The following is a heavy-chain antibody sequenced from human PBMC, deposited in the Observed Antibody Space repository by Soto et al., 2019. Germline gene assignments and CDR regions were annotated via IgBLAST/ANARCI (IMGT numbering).Heavy chain of an antibody. CDR3: ARDFGDSRGSYYYYGMDV. CDR1: EFTFNTYS. J-gene: IGHJ6*02. V-gene: IGHV3-21*02. Sequence: EVQLVESGGGLVKPGGSLRLACAASEFTFNTYSMNWVRQAPGKGLEWVSCISSTSTYLYYADSVKGRFTISRDNAKNLLYLQMNSLRAEDTAVYYCARDFGDSRGSYYYYGMDVWGQGTTVTVSS. D-gene: IGHD2-21*02. CDR2: ISSTSTYL.